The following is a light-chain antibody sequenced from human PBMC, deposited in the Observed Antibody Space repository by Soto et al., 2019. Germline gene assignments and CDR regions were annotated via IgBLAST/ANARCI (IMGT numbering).Light chain of an antibody. CDR1: QSISNW. CDR2: DAS. Sequence: DIQMTQSPTTLSASVGDRVTITCRASQSISNWLAWYQQKPGKAPKLLIYDASSLESGVPSRFSGSGSGTEFTLTISSLQPDDFATYYCQQHGQWPITFGQGTRLEIK. J-gene: IGKJ5*01. CDR3: QQHGQWPIT. V-gene: IGKV1-5*01.